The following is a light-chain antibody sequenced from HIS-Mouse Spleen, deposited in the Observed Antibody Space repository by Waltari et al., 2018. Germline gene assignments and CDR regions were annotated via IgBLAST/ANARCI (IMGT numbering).Light chain of an antibody. CDR2: DVS. CDR1: SSDDGGYNY. CDR3: SSYTSSSTPFV. V-gene: IGLV2-14*03. J-gene: IGLJ1*01. Sequence: QSALPQPASVSGSPGQSITISCTGTSSDDGGYNYLSWYQQHPGKAPKLMIYDVSNRPSGVSNRFSGSKSGNTASLTISGLQAEDEADYYCSSYTSSSTPFVFGTGTKVTVL.